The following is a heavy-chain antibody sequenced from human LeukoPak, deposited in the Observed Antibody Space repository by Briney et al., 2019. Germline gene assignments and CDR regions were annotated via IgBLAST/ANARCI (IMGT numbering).Heavy chain of an antibody. CDR3: AGSGSLGYFDY. D-gene: IGHD7-27*01. CDR1: GGSIRSYY. CDR2: IYYGGST. V-gene: IGHV4-59*01. Sequence: SETLSLTCTVSGGSIRSYYWSWIRQPPGKGLEWIGYIYYGGSTNYNPSLKSRVTISVDTSKNQFSLKLSSVTAADTAVYYCAGSGSLGYFDYWGQGTLVTVSS. J-gene: IGHJ4*02.